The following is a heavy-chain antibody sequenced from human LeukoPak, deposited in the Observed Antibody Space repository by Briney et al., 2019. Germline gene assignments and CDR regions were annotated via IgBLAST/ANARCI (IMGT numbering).Heavy chain of an antibody. CDR2: INSDGRST. CDR3: ARGHYGSGSNFYAFDY. J-gene: IGHJ4*02. V-gene: IGHV3-74*01. D-gene: IGHD3-10*01. CDR1: GFTFSSYA. Sequence: GGSLRLSCAASGFTFSSYAMSWVRQAPGNGLVWVARINSDGRSTSYADSVKGRFTISRDNAKNSLYLQMNSLRAEDTALYHCARGHYGSGSNFYAFDYWGQGTLVTVSS.